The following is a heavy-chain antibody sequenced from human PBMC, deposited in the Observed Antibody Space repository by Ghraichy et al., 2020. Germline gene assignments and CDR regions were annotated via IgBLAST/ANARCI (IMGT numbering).Heavy chain of an antibody. D-gene: IGHD2-2*01. Sequence: ASVKVSCKASGYTFTSYGISWVRQAPGQGLEWMGWISAYNGNTNYAQKLQGRVTMTTDTSTSTAYMELRSLRSDDTAVYYCARDRPPAAYYYYYYMDVWGKGTTVTVSS. V-gene: IGHV1-18*04. J-gene: IGHJ6*03. CDR2: ISAYNGNT. CDR3: ARDRPPAAYYYYYYMDV. CDR1: GYTFTSYG.